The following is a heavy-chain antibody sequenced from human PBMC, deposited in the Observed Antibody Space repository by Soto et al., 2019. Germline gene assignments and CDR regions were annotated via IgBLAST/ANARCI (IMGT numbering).Heavy chain of an antibody. CDR2: IYWDDDK. CDR3: AQRYSSSWYDPHANWFDP. J-gene: IGHJ5*02. CDR1: GFSLSTSGVG. D-gene: IGHD6-13*01. V-gene: IGHV2-5*02. Sequence: QITLKESGPTLVNPTQPLTLTCTFSGFSLSTSGVGVGWIRQPPGKALEWLALIYWDDDKRYSPSLKSRLTITKDTSKNQVVLTMTNMDPVDTATYYCAQRYSSSWYDPHANWFDPWGQGTLVTVSS.